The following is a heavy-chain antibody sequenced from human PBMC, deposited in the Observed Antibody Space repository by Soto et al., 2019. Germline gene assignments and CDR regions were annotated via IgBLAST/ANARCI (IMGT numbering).Heavy chain of an antibody. CDR1: GFTFSSYA. CDR2: ISGSGGST. V-gene: IGHV3-23*01. D-gene: IGHD5-12*01. CDR3: AKDAGSFSSQRPDGYDTLVYIHV. J-gene: IGHJ6*02. Sequence: GSLRLSCAASGFTFSSYAMSCVRQAPGKGLEWVSAISGSGGSTYYADSVKGRFTISRDNSKNTLYLQMNSLRAEDTAVYYCAKDAGSFSSQRPDGYDTLVYIHVGGQGTSVTLSS.